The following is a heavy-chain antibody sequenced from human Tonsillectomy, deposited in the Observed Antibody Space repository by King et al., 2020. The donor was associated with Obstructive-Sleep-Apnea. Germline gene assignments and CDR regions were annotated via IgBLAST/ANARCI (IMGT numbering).Heavy chain of an antibody. V-gene: IGHV4-39*07. CDR3: ARGREIFGSFDP. J-gene: IGHJ5*02. CDR2: IYYSGST. D-gene: IGHD3-3*01. CDR1: GGSISSSSSY. Sequence: QLQESGPGLVKPSETLSLTCTVSGGSISSSSSYWGWIRQPPGKGLEWIGSIYYSGSTYYNPSLKSRVTISVDTSENQFSLKLSSVTAADTAVYYCARGREIFGSFDPWGQGTLVTVSS.